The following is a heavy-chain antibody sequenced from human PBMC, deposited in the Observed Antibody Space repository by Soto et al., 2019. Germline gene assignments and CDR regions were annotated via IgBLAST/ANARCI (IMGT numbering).Heavy chain of an antibody. CDR1: GVTFSSYA. V-gene: IGHV3-23*01. J-gene: IGHJ4*02. CDR2: ISGSGGST. CDR3: AKGDLAAAVVRLFDY. D-gene: IGHD6-13*01. Sequence: GGCLILSCAGSGVTFSSYAMIWVLQAPGKGLEWVPAISGSGGSTYYADSVKGRFTISRDNSKNTLYLQMNSLRAEDTAVYYCAKGDLAAAVVRLFDYWGQGTLVTVSS.